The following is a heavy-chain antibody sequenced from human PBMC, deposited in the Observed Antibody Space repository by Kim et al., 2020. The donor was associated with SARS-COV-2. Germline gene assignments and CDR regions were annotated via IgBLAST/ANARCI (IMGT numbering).Heavy chain of an antibody. V-gene: IGHV3-23*01. Sequence: GGSLRLSCAASGFTFSGYAMNWVRQAPGKGLEWVSGMSGNGATTYYADSVKGRFTISRDNFKNILYLQINSLRPEDTAVYYCAKRAPYGDYAIGWYFDFWGRGTLVTVSS. J-gene: IGHJ2*01. CDR3: AKRAPYGDYAIGWYFDF. D-gene: IGHD4-17*01. CDR2: MSGNGATT. CDR1: GFTFSGYA.